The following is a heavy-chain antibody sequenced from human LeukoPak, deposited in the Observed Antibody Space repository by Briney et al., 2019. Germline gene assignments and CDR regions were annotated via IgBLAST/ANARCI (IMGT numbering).Heavy chain of an antibody. J-gene: IGHJ4*02. D-gene: IGHD2-21*01. Sequence: SETLSPTCTVSGGSLNCYYWSWIRQPPRKGLGWIGYIYYSGSTNYNPSLKSRVTISVDTFKNQFSLKLSSVTAADTAVYYCARAPGGDGLDYWGQGTLVTVSS. CDR3: ARAPGGDGLDY. V-gene: IGHV4-59*01. CDR1: GGSLNCYY. CDR2: IYYSGST.